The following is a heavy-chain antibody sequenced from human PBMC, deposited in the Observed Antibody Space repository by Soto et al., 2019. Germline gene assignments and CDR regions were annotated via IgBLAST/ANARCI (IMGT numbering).Heavy chain of an antibody. CDR2: IYHSGST. CDR3: ARERPDGARLDP. D-gene: IGHD6-6*01. J-gene: IGHJ5*02. V-gene: IGHV4-30-4*01. Sequence: QVQLQESGPGLVKPSQTLSLTCTVSGGCISSSDYYWSWIRQRPGKGLEWIGYIYHSGSTYYNPSLKSRVTISVDTSKNQFSLKLSSVTAADTAVYYCARERPDGARLDPWGQGTLVTVSS. CDR1: GGCISSSDYY.